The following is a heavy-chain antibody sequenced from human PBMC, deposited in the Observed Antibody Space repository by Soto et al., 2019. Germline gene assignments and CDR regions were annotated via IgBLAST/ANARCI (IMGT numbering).Heavy chain of an antibody. J-gene: IGHJ6*02. CDR1: GFTFSSYG. V-gene: IGHV3-30*18. D-gene: IGHD6-19*01. CDR2: ISYDGSNK. CDR3: AKVREYSSGWYTSDYYYYYGMDV. Sequence: HPGGSLRLSCAASGFTFSSYGMHWVRQAPGKGLEWVAVISYDGSNKYYADSVKGRFTISRDNSKNTLYLQMNSLRAEDTAVYYCAKVREYSSGWYTSDYYYYYGMDVWGQGTTVTVSS.